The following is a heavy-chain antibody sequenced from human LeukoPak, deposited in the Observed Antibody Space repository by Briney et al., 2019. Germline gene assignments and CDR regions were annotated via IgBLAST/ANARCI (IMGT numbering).Heavy chain of an antibody. D-gene: IGHD3-3*01. V-gene: IGHV1-69*13. CDR1: GGTFSSYA. Sequence: SVKVSCKASGGTFSSYAISWVRQAPGQGLKWMGGIIPIFGTANYAQKFQGRVTITADESTSTAYMELSSLRSEDTAVYYCARGDRVLRFLEWANNHYYYYMDVWGKGTTVTVSS. CDR3: ARGDRVLRFLEWANNHYYYYMDV. CDR2: IIPIFGTA. J-gene: IGHJ6*03.